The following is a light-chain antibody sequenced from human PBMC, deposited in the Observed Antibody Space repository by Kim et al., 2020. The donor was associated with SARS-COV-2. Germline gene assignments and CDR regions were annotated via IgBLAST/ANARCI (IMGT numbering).Light chain of an antibody. V-gene: IGKV1-5*03. CDR2: KAS. Sequence: SACVGDRVTITCRASQSISSWLAWYQQKQGKAPKILIYKASSLESGVPSRFSGSGSGTEFTLTISSLQPDDFATYYCQQYNSFPLTFGGGTKLEI. CDR1: QSISSW. CDR3: QQYNSFPLT. J-gene: IGKJ4*01.